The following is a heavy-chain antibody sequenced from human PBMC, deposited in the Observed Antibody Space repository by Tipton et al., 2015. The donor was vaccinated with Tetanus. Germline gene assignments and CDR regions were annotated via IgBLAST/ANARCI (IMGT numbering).Heavy chain of an antibody. V-gene: IGHV4-31*03. J-gene: IGHJ4*02. CDR3: ARDTYYYDSSGYSPPDD. D-gene: IGHD3-22*01. CDR2: IYYSGST. CDR1: GGSISSGGYY. Sequence: TLSLTCTVSGGSISSGGYYWSWIRQHPGKGLEWIGYIYYSGSTYYNPSLKSRVTISVDTSKNQFSLKLSSVTAADTAVYYCARDTYYYDSSGYSPPDDWGQGTLVTVSS.